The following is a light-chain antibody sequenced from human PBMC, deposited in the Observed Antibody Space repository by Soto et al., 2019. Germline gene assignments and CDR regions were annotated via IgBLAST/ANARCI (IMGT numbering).Light chain of an antibody. Sequence: DIVMTQSPDSLAVSLGERATIDCKSSQTVLYSSNNKNHLAWYQQKPGQPPKLLIYWASTRESGVPDRFRGSGSATDFTLTISSLQAEDVAVYYCQQYYTIPWTFGQGTKVEIK. CDR2: WAS. J-gene: IGKJ1*01. V-gene: IGKV4-1*01. CDR3: QQYYTIPWT. CDR1: QTVLYSSNNKNH.